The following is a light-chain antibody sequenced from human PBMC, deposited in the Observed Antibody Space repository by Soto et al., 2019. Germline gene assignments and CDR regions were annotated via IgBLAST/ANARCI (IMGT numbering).Light chain of an antibody. CDR1: SSDVGGYLY. CDR2: EVT. Sequence: QSALTQPPSASGSPGQSVTISCTGTSSDVGGYLYVSWYQQHPGKAPKLMIYEVTKRPSGVPDRFSGSKSGNTASLTVSGLQAEDEADYYCSSYAGSNNLLFGGGTKLTVL. J-gene: IGLJ2*01. CDR3: SSYAGSNNLL. V-gene: IGLV2-8*01.